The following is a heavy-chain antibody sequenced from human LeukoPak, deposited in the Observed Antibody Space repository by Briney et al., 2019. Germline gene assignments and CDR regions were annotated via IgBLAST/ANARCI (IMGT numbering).Heavy chain of an antibody. D-gene: IGHD6-13*01. Sequence: ASVKVSCKASGYTFTSYYMHWVRQAPGQGLEWMGLINPSGGTTSYAQNLQGRVTMTRDTSKNQFSLKLSSVTAADTAVYYCARGQQLLSRPRIYFDYWGQGTLVTVSS. J-gene: IGHJ4*02. V-gene: IGHV1-46*01. CDR2: INPSGGTT. CDR3: ARGQQLLSRPRIYFDY. CDR1: GYTFTSYY.